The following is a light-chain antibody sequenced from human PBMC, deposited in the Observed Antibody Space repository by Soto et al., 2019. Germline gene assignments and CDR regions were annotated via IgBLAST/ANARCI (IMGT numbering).Light chain of an antibody. CDR2: EVS. J-gene: IGLJ1*01. Sequence: QSALAQPASVSGSPGQSITISCTGTSSDVGGYDYVSWYQQHPGKAPKLMIYEVSNRPSGVSNRFSGSKSGNTASLTISGLQAEDEADYYCSSYTSSSTYAFRTGTKVTVL. V-gene: IGLV2-14*01. CDR1: SSDVGGYDY. CDR3: SSYTSSSTYA.